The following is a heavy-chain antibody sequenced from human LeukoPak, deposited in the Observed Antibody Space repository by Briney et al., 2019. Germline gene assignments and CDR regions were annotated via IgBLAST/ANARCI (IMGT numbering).Heavy chain of an antibody. Sequence: ASVKVSCKASGYTFTSYYMHWVRQAPGQGLEWMGIINPSGGSTSYAQKFQGRVTMTRDTSTSTVYMELSSLRSEDTAVYYCARDRITMVRGVIIDVGNWFDPWGQGTLVTVSP. V-gene: IGHV1-46*01. CDR2: INPSGGST. CDR3: ARDRITMVRGVIIDVGNWFDP. D-gene: IGHD3-10*01. CDR1: GYTFTSYY. J-gene: IGHJ5*02.